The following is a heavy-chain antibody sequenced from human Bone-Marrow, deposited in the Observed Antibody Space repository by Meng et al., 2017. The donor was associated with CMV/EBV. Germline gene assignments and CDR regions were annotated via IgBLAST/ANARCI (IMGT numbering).Heavy chain of an antibody. V-gene: IGHV1-69*05. CDR3: AKNTDLSGSYDY. CDR1: GGTFSSYA. CDR2: IIHIFGTA. Sequence: SVKLSCKASGGTFSSYAISWVRQAPGQGLEWMGGIIHIFGTANYAQKFQGRVTITTDESTSTAHMVRSSLRAEEPAGYYCAKNTDLSGSYDYWGQGTLVAVSS. D-gene: IGHD1-26*01. J-gene: IGHJ4*02.